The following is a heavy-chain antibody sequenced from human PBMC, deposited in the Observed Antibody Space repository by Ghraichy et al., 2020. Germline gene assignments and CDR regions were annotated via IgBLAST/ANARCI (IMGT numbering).Heavy chain of an antibody. CDR3: AKPLSCTGGVCSPFDY. V-gene: IGHV3-23*01. Sequence: GESLNISCAASGFTFTRYAMSWVRQAPGKGLEWVSAVSTGGETTSYADSVKGRFTISRDDSKNTLYLQMNSLSPEDTAVYYCAKPLSCTGGVCSPFDYWGQGTLVTVSS. J-gene: IGHJ4*02. CDR2: VSTGGETT. CDR1: GFTFTRYA. D-gene: IGHD2-8*02.